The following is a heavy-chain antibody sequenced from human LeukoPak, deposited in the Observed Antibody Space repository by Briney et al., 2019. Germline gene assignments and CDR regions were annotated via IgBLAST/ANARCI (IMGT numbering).Heavy chain of an antibody. CDR2: INPSGGST. CDR3: ARDFGLEMATIPGDY. Sequence: ASVKVSCKASGGTFSSYAISWVRQAPGQGLEWMGIINPSGGSTSYAQKFQGRVTMTRDTSTSTVYMELSSLRSEDTAVYYCARDFGLEMATIPGDYWGQGTLVTVSS. V-gene: IGHV1-46*01. D-gene: IGHD5-24*01. CDR1: GGTFSSYA. J-gene: IGHJ4*02.